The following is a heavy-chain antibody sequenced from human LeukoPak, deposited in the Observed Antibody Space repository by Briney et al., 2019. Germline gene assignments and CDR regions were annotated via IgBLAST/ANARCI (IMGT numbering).Heavy chain of an antibody. CDR3: AGRDDYVWGSYRPFDY. D-gene: IGHD3-16*02. CDR1: GGSFSGYY. V-gene: IGHV4-34*01. J-gene: IGHJ4*02. CDR2: INHSGST. Sequence: SETLSLTCAVYGGSFSGYYWSWIRQPPGKGLEWIGEINHSGSTNYNPSLKSRVTISVDTSKNQFSLRLSSVTAADTAVYYCAGRDDYVWGSYRPFDYWGQGTLVTVSS.